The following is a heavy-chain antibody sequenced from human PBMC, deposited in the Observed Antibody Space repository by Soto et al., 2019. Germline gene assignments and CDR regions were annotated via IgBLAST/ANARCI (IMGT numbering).Heavy chain of an antibody. J-gene: IGHJ6*02. D-gene: IGHD2-2*01. CDR3: ARVSDATYGMDV. CDR2: IYYSGST. V-gene: IGHV4-31*03. Sequence: SETLSLTCTVSGGSISSGGYYWSWIRQHPGKGLEWIGYIYYSGSTYYNPSLKSRVTISVDTSKNQFSLKLSSVTAADTAVYYCARVSDATYGMDVWGQGTAVTVSS. CDR1: GGSISSGGYY.